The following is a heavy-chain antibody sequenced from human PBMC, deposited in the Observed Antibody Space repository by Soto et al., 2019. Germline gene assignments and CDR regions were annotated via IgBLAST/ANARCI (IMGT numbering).Heavy chain of an antibody. CDR1: GFTFSSYA. CDR2: ISGSGGST. J-gene: IGHJ6*03. Sequence: GGSLRLSCAASGFTFSSYAMSWVRQAPGKGLEWVSAISGSGGSTYYADSVKGRFTISRDNSKNTLYLQMNSLRAEDTAVYYCAKGAVVVPAAMPPRGRYYYYYMDVWGKGTTVTVSS. CDR3: AKGAVVVPAAMPPRGRYYYYYMDV. D-gene: IGHD2-2*01. V-gene: IGHV3-23*01.